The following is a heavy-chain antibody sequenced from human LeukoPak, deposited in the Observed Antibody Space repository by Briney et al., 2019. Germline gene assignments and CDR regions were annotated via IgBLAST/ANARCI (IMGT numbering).Heavy chain of an antibody. D-gene: IGHD3-10*01. CDR2: IHSTESYT. J-gene: IGHJ2*01. V-gene: IGHV3-74*01. Sequence: GGSLRLSCEASGFTFWTYWMHWVRQAPGEGLVWVSRIHSTESYTAYADSVKGRFTISRDNAKNTLSLHMSSLRAEDAAIYYCVRETYGAGNLSFDRWGRGTLVVVSS. CDR3: VRETYGAGNLSFDR. CDR1: GFTFWTYW.